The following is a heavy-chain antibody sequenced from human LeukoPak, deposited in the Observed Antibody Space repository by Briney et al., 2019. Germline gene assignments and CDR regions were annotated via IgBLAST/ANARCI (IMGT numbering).Heavy chain of an antibody. V-gene: IGHV4-59*12. Sequence: SETLSLTCTVSGGSISSYYWSWIRQPPGKGLEWIGYIYYSGSTYYNPSLKSRVTISVDTSKNQFSLKLSSVTAADTAVYYCATGLRYWGQGTLVTVSS. CDR3: ATGLRY. CDR2: IYYSGST. CDR1: GGSISSYY. J-gene: IGHJ4*02.